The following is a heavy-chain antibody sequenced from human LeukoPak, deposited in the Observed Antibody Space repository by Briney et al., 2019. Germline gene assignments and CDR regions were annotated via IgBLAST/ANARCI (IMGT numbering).Heavy chain of an antibody. CDR2: ISSSSSYI. J-gene: IGHJ3*02. D-gene: IGHD3-9*01. CDR3: ARDLGDILIGYYSGSNAFDI. Sequence: GGSLRLSCAASGFTFSSYSMNWVRQAPGKGLEWVSSISSSSSYIYYADSVKGRFTISRDNAKNSLYLQMNSLRAEDTAVYYCARDLGDILIGYYSGSNAFDIWGQGTMVTVSS. CDR1: GFTFSSYS. V-gene: IGHV3-21*01.